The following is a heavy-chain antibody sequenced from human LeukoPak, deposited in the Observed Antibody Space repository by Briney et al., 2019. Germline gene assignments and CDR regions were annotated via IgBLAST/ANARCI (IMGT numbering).Heavy chain of an antibody. CDR1: GFTFSSYW. CDR3: ARVGRVTTPRYCDY. J-gene: IGHJ4*02. V-gene: IGHV3-7*01. CDR2: IEEYGSQI. Sequence: GGSLRLSCAGSGFTFSSYWMTLVRQAPGKGLEWVGNIEEYGSQIYYVDSVKGRFTISRDNAKNSVYLQMNSLRDEDTAVYYCARVGRVTTPRYCDYWGQGTLVTVSS. D-gene: IGHD4-17*01.